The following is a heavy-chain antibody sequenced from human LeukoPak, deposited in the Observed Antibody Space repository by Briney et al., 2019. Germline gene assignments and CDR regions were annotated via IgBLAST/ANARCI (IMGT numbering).Heavy chain of an antibody. Sequence: HPGGSVRLSCAASGFRFSDYGMHWVRQAPGKGLEWLAFIPNDGSREHYADSVKGRCTISRDNSKNTLYLQLSSLRPEDTAVHYCARDGQTTMIAWRLDLSGRGTLFTVSS. J-gene: IGHJ2*01. CDR3: ARDGQTTMIAWRLDL. CDR1: GFRFSDYG. CDR2: IPNDGSRE. D-gene: IGHD3-22*01. V-gene: IGHV3-30*02.